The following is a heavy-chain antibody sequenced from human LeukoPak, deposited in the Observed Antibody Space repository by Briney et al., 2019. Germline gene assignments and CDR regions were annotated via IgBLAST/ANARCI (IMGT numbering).Heavy chain of an antibody. V-gene: IGHV1-3*01. J-gene: IGHJ4*02. D-gene: IGHD3-3*01. Sequence: GASVKVSCKASGYIFTTYAIHWVRQAPGQRLEWMGWIDAGNGNTKYSQKFQGRVTITRDTSASTAYMDLSSLRSEDTAIYYCAGGGSSSFADFDYWGQGTLVAVSS. CDR3: AGGGSSSFADFDY. CDR2: IDAGNGNT. CDR1: GYIFTTYA.